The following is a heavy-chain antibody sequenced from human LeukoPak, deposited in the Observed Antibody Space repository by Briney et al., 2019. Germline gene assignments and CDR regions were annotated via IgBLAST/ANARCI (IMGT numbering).Heavy chain of an antibody. CDR2: IRPSGDNT. Sequence: GGSLKLSCAASGFTFSDYWMSWVRQAPGRVLEWVSSIRPSGDNTYYGDSVKGRFTISRDNSKNTVYLQMNNMRVDDTAVYYCARVAGWHWFDPWGQGTLVTVSS. J-gene: IGHJ5*02. D-gene: IGHD6-19*01. CDR1: GFTFSDYW. V-gene: IGHV3-23*01. CDR3: ARVAGWHWFDP.